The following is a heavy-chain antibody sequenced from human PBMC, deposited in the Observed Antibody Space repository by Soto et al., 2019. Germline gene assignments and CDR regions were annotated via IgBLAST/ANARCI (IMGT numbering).Heavy chain of an antibody. J-gene: IGHJ4*02. CDR1: GFTFSNAW. V-gene: IGHV3-15*07. Sequence: GGSLRLSCAASGFTFSNAWMNWVRQAPGKGLEWVGRIKSKTDGGTTDYAAPVKGRFTISRDDSKNTLYLQMNSLKTEDTAVYYCTTDRLFGLERPFDYWGQGTLVTVSS. CDR3: TTDRLFGLERPFDY. CDR2: IKSKTDGGTT. D-gene: IGHD1-1*01.